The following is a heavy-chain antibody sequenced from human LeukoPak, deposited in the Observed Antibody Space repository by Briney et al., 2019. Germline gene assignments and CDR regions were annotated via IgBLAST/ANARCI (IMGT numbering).Heavy chain of an antibody. CDR2: ISAYNGNT. D-gene: IGHD2-21*02. CDR3: ARLEAYCGGDCYSESEY. CDR1: GYTFTSYG. V-gene: IGHV1-18*01. Sequence: ASVKVSCKASGYTFTSYGISWVRQAPGQGLEWMGWISAYNGNTNYAQKLQGRVTMTRDTSISTAQMELSRLRSDDTAVYYCARLEAYCGGDCYSESEYWGQGTLVTVSS. J-gene: IGHJ4*02.